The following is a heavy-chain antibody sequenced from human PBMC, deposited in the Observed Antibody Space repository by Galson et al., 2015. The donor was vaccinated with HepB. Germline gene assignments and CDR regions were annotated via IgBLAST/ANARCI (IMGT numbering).Heavy chain of an antibody. D-gene: IGHD1-14*01. J-gene: IGHJ6*02. CDR3: ARAVRITGGLHFYGLDV. CDR2: ISPDGSRY. Sequence: SLRLSCAAPGFTFSSYWMHWARQAPGKGLMCVSRISPDGSRYSYADSVKGRFTISRDNAKNTLYLQMNSLRAEDTAVYYCARAVRITGGLHFYGLDVWGQGTTVTVSS. V-gene: IGHV3-74*01. CDR1: GFTFSSYW.